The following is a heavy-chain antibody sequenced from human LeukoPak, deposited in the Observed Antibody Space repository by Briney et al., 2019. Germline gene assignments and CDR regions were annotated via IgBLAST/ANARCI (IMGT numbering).Heavy chain of an antibody. J-gene: IGHJ4*02. CDR2: INQDGNSQ. D-gene: IGHD2-21*01. CDR3: ARSLWPEDY. CDR1: GFAFSSYW. V-gene: IGHV3-7*01. Sequence: GRSLRLSCEASGFAFSSYWASWVRQAPGKGLEWVANINQDGNSQKYMDSVRGRFTISKDNAKNSVYLQMNSLRAEDTAVYYCARSLWPEDYWGQGILVTVSS.